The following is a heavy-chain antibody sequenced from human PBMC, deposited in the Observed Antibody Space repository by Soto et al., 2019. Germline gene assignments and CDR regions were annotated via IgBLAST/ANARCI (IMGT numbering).Heavy chain of an antibody. CDR2: IVTYNGNT. Sequence: QVQLVQSGAEVKKPGASVKVSCKASGYTFTDYGISWVRRAPGQGLEWMGWIVTYNGNTQSAQNLQGRVTMTTDTSTGTSHMELRSLRSDDTAVYYCARGPQSTGWRGKWFDPWGQGTLVTVSS. J-gene: IGHJ5*02. D-gene: IGHD6-19*01. CDR1: GYTFTDYG. V-gene: IGHV1-18*01. CDR3: ARGPQSTGWRGKWFDP.